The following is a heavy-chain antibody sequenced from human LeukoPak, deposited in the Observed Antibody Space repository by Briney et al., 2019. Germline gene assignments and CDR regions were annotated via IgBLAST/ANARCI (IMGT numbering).Heavy chain of an antibody. CDR1: GGSISSHY. CDR3: SRYSYGYRGGYYFDY. J-gene: IGHJ4*02. D-gene: IGHD5-18*01. Sequence: SETLSLTCTVSGGSISSHYWSWIRQPPGKGLEWIGSIYYSGSTYYNPSLKSRVTISVDTSKNQFSLKLSSVTAADTAVYYCSRYSYGYRGGYYFDYWGQGTLVTVSS. CDR2: IYYSGST. V-gene: IGHV4-59*11.